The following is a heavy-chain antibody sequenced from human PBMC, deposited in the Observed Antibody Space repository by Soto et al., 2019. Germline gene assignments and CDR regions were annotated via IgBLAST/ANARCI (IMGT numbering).Heavy chain of an antibody. J-gene: IGHJ6*02. CDR1: GGTFSSYA. Sequence: QVQLVQSGAEVKKPGSSVKVSCKASGGTFSSYAISWVRQAPGQGLEWMGGIIPIFGTANYAQKFQGRVRITADESTSTAYMELSSLRSEDTAVYYCASYWKGWYSSSWYYYYYGMDVWGQGTTVTVSS. CDR3: ASYWKGWYSSSWYYYYYGMDV. CDR2: IIPIFGTA. V-gene: IGHV1-69*01. D-gene: IGHD6-13*01.